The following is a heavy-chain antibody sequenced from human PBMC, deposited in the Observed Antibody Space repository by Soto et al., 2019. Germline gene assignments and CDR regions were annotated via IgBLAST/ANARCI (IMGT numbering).Heavy chain of an antibody. CDR2: IYYSGST. CDR3: ARTPPMMVVAGWFDP. V-gene: IGHV4-59*01. CDR1: GGSISSYY. D-gene: IGHD2-15*01. J-gene: IGHJ5*02. Sequence: ASETLSLTCTVSGGSISSYYWSWIRQPPGKGLEWIGYIYYSGSTNYNPSLKSRVTISVDTSKNQFSLKLSSVTAADTAVYYCARTPPMMVVAGWFDPWGQGTLVTVSS.